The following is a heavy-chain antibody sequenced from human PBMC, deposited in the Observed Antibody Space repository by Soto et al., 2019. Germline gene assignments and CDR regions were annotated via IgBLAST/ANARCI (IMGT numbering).Heavy chain of an antibody. Sequence: ASVKVSCKASGYTITDNYLHWVRQAPGQGLEWMGWINPNSGGTNYAQTFQGRVTMTRDTSISTAYMELSRLRSDDTAVFYCARAPKVYGSSLATWGQGTPVTV. CDR3: ARAPKVYGSSLAT. D-gene: IGHD6-19*01. CDR1: GYTITDNY. J-gene: IGHJ5*02. CDR2: INPNSGGT. V-gene: IGHV1-2*02.